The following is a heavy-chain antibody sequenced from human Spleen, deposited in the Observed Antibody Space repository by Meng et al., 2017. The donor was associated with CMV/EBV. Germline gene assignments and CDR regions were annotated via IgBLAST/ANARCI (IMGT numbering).Heavy chain of an antibody. Sequence: GGSLRLSCAASGFTVSRNYMSWVRQAPGKGLEWVGRIKSKTDGGTTDYAAPVKGRFTISRDDSKNTLYLQMSSLKTEDTAVYYCTTERHELSDYWGQGTLVTVSS. J-gene: IGHJ4*02. CDR2: IKSKTDGGTT. CDR3: TTERHELSDY. D-gene: IGHD3-16*02. V-gene: IGHV3-15*01. CDR1: GFTVSRNY.